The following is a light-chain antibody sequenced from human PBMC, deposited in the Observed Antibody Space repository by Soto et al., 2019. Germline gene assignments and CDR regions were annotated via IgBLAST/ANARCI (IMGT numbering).Light chain of an antibody. Sequence: EIVLTQSPGTLSLSPGERATLSCRASQTISSAYLAWYQQKPGQAPRLLIYAASSRAAAIPDRFSGSGSGTDSTLTISRLEPEDFAVYYCQQYGGSPPVTFGPGTKVDIK. CDR1: QTISSAY. CDR2: AAS. CDR3: QQYGGSPPVT. J-gene: IGKJ3*01. V-gene: IGKV3-20*01.